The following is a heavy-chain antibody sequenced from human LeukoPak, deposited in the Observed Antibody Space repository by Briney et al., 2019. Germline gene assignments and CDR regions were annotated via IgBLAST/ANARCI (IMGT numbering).Heavy chain of an antibody. Sequence: GGSLRLSCAASGFTFSSYAMSWVRQAPGKGLEWISYISSSSSTIYYADSVKGRFTISRDNAKNSLYLQMNSLRAEDTAVYYCARETAYYFGYWGQGTLVTVSS. V-gene: IGHV3-48*04. CDR3: ARETAYYFGY. D-gene: IGHD1-1*01. CDR1: GFTFSSYA. J-gene: IGHJ4*02. CDR2: ISSSSSTI.